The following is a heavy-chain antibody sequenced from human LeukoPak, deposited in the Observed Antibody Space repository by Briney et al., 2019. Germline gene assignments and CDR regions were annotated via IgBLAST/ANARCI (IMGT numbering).Heavy chain of an antibody. V-gene: IGHV3-23*01. CDR2: ISSSGNT. Sequence: GGSLRLSCAASGFTFSRSAMTWVRQTPGKGLDWVSSISSSGNTYYADSVKDRFTISRDNSKNMLYLQMNSLRAEDTAVYYCVKGRISEDGLDFWGQGTLVTVSS. CDR3: VKGRISEDGLDF. D-gene: IGHD6-13*01. J-gene: IGHJ4*02. CDR1: GFTFSRSA.